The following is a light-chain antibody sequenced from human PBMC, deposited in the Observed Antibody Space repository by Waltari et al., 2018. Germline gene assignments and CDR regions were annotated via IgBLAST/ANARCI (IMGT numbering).Light chain of an antibody. CDR2: DVT. V-gene: IGLV2-11*01. CDR1: SDDVGGFDY. J-gene: IGLJ1*01. Sequence: QSALTQPRSVSGSPGQSVTISCTGTSDDVGGFDYVSWYQQHPGKAPKVIIYDVTKRPPGVPHRFSGSKSGSTASLTISGLQAEDDADYYCCSYAGSPYVFGTGTKVTVL. CDR3: CSYAGSPYV.